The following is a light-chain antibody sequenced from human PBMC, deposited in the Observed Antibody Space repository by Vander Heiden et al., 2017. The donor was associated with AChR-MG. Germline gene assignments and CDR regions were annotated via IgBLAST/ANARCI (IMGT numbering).Light chain of an antibody. CDR1: SNDVGGYNY. Sequence: QSALTQPASVSGSPGQSVAISCTGTSNDVGGYNYVSWYQHHPGKAPKVIIFDVSMRPSGVSNRFSGSKSGNTASLTISGRQAEDEADYYGSSYTGSSTWVFGGGTKVTVL. CDR3: SSYTGSSTWV. V-gene: IGLV2-14*03. CDR2: DVS. J-gene: IGLJ3*02.